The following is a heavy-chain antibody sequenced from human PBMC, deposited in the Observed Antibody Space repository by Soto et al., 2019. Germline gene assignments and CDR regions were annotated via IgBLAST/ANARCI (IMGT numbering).Heavy chain of an antibody. J-gene: IGHJ6*02. D-gene: IGHD3-9*01. CDR2: INSDGSST. V-gene: IGHV3-74*01. CDR3: ARFHLTPLVSDYYYGMDV. CDR1: GFTFSSYW. Sequence: PGGSLRLSCAASGFTFSSYWMHWVRQAPGKGLVWVSRINSDGSSTSYADSVKGRFTISRDNAKNTLYLQMNSLRAEDTAVYYCARFHLTPLVSDYYYGMDVWGQGTTVXVSS.